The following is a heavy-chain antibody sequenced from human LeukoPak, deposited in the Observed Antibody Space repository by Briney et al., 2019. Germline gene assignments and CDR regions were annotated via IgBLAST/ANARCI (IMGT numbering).Heavy chain of an antibody. D-gene: IGHD2-2*01. CDR1: GFTFSSYA. Sequence: GGSLRLSCVASGFTFSSYAMHWVRQAPGKGLEWVSVIRGSAGSTYYADSVKGRFTISRDNSKNTLYLQMNSLRAEDTAVYYCAKDQKYQLPAFDYWGQGTLVTVSS. CDR2: IRGSAGST. V-gene: IGHV3-23*01. J-gene: IGHJ4*02. CDR3: AKDQKYQLPAFDY.